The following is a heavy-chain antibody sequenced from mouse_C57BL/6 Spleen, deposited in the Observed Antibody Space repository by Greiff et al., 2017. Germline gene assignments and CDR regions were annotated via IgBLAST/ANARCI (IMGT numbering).Heavy chain of an antibody. V-gene: IGHV1-53*01. CDR1: GYTFTSYW. J-gene: IGHJ4*01. CDR2: INPSNGGT. CDR3: ARVDIYYAMDY. Sequence: QVQLQQPGTELVKPGASVKLSCKASGYTFTSYWMHWVKQRPGQGLEWIGNINPSNGGTNYNEKFKSKATMTVDKSSSTAYMQLSSLTSEYSAVYYCARVDIYYAMDYWGQGTSVTVSS.